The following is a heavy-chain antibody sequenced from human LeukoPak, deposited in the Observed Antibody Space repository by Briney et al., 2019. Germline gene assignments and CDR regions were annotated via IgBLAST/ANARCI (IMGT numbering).Heavy chain of an antibody. CDR3: ARDEVSGGWYNH. Sequence: ASVNVSCKASGYTFTSRGFSWVRQAPGQGLEWMGWINADSGNTNYAQKFQGRVTLTTDTSTNTAYMELRSLRSDDTAVYYCARDEVSGGWYNHWGQGTLVTVSS. CDR2: INADSGNT. CDR1: GYTFTSRG. J-gene: IGHJ4*02. V-gene: IGHV1-18*04. D-gene: IGHD6-19*01.